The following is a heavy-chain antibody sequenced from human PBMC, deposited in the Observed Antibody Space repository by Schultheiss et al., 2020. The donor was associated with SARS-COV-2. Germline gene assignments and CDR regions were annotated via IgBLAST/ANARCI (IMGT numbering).Heavy chain of an antibody. CDR2: IYYSGST. V-gene: IGHV4-34*11. D-gene: IGHD5-24*01. Sequence: SETLSLTCAVYGGSFSGYYWSWIRQHPGKGLEWIGYIYYSGSTMYSPSLKSRVTISADSSENQVSLKLSSLTAADTAVYFCAKMCVILESYAMTVWGQGTTVTVSS. CDR3: AKMCVILESYAMTV. J-gene: IGHJ6*02. CDR1: GGSFSGYY.